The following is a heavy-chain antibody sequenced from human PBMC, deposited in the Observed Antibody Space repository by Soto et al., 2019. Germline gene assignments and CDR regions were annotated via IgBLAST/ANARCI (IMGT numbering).Heavy chain of an antibody. CDR2: IYPRDNEP. V-gene: IGHV5-51*01. D-gene: IGHD5-18*01. J-gene: IGHJ4*02. Sequence: PGESLKISCKGSGYSFNNYWLGWVRQMPGKGLEWMGIIYPRDNEPRYTPSFQGQVTIPVDKSINTAFLQWTSLDASDTAIYYCARLSHSYSGNYCAFDYWGQGALVTVSS. CDR3: ARLSHSYSGNYCAFDY. CDR1: GYSFNNYW.